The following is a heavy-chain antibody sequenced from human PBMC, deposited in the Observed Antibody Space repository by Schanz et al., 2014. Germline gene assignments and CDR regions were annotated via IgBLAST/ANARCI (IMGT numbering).Heavy chain of an antibody. CDR1: EFTFNTYC. CDR2: INQDGYDK. J-gene: IGHJ6*02. Sequence: EVQLVESGGGLVQPGGSLRLSCAASEFTFNTYCMSWVRQAPGKGLEWVASINQDGYDKHYVDSVKGRFTISRDNAENSLYLQMSSLRAEDTAVYYCASSSYRLLSYYYAMDVWGQGTTVTVSS. V-gene: IGHV3-7*03. D-gene: IGHD1-26*01. CDR3: ASSSYRLLSYYYAMDV.